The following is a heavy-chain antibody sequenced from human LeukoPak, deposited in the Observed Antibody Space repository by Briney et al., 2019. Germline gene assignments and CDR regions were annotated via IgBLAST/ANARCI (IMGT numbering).Heavy chain of an antibody. CDR2: ISGSGGST. CDR3: AKAPLWGSSSSTYYFDY. D-gene: IGHD6-6*01. Sequence: GGSLRLSCAASGFTFSSYAMSWVRQAPGKGLEWVSAISGSGGSTYYADSVKGRFTISRDNSKNTLYLQMNSLRAGDTAVYYCAKAPLWGSSSSTYYFDYWGQGTLVIVSS. J-gene: IGHJ4*02. CDR1: GFTFSSYA. V-gene: IGHV3-23*01.